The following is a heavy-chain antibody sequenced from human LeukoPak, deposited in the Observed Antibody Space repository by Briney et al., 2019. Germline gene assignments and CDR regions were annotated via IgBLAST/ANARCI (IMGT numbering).Heavy chain of an antibody. V-gene: IGHV1-2*02. CDR1: GYTFTDYY. Sequence: ASVKVSCKASGYTFTDYYMHWVRQAPGQGLEWMGWINAKSGDTKYAQKFQARVAMTRDTSITTTYMEVSRLSSDDTAVYYCARQNTGQLDYWGQGTLVTVSS. CDR2: INAKSGDT. D-gene: IGHD2-8*02. J-gene: IGHJ4*02. CDR3: ARQNTGQLDY.